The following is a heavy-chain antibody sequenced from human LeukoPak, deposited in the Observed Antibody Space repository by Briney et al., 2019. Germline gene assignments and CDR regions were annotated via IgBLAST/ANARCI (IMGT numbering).Heavy chain of an antibody. D-gene: IGHD4-17*01. CDR3: ARDRSDYGDYGGYYYYGMDV. V-gene: IGHV4-59*01. J-gene: IGHJ6*02. Sequence: PSETLSLTCTVSGGSISNYYWSWIRQPPGKGLEWIGYIYYSGSTNYNPSLKSRVTISVDTSKNQFSLKLSSVTAADTAVYYCARDRSDYGDYGGYYYYGMDVWGQGTTVTVSS. CDR1: GGSISNYY. CDR2: IYYSGST.